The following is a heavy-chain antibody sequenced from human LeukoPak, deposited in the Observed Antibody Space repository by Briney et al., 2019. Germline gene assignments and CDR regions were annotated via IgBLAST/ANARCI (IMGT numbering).Heavy chain of an antibody. CDR2: IKHDGSQK. V-gene: IGHV3-7*05. Sequence: GGSLRLSCAASGFTFSRYWMSWARQAPGRGLEWVANIKHDGSQKYYVDSVKGRITIFRDNAKNSLYLQMTSLRAEDTAVYYCARDGMGGIKAFDIWGQGTMVTVSS. J-gene: IGHJ3*02. D-gene: IGHD3-10*01. CDR3: ARDGMGGIKAFDI. CDR1: GFTFSRYW.